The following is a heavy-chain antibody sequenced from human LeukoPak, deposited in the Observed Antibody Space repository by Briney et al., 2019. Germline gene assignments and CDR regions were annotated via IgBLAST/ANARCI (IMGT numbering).Heavy chain of an antibody. D-gene: IGHD3-3*01. CDR3: AKLTPRDYDFWTRGYYFDL. V-gene: IGHV3-23*01. CDR1: GFTFSSYA. Sequence: HPGRSLRLSWPASGFTFSSYAMSWVRQAPGKGMEWVSAISGSGGSTYYADSVKGRFTISRDNSKNTLYLQMNSLRAEDTALYYCAKLTPRDYDFWTRGYYFDLWGQGTLVTVFS. J-gene: IGHJ4*02. CDR2: ISGSGGST.